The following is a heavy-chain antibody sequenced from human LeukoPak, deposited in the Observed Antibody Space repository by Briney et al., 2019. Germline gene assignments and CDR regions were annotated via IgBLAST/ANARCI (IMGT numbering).Heavy chain of an antibody. J-gene: IGHJ4*02. CDR3: AREVGTFDY. Sequence: GGTLRLSCAASGFTFSSYGMNWVRQAPGKGLEWVSSISGSGLNTYYADSVKGRFTISRDKSKNTLYLQMNSLRAEDTAVYYCAREVGTFDYWGQGALVTVSS. CDR1: GFTFSSYG. D-gene: IGHD1-26*01. CDR2: ISGSGLNT. V-gene: IGHV3-23*01.